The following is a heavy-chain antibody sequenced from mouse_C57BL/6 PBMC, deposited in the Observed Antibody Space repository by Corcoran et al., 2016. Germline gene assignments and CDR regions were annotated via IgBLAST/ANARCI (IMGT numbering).Heavy chain of an antibody. CDR2: IYWDDDK. CDR3: ARRRNDGVAMDY. J-gene: IGHJ4*01. Sequence: QVTLKESGHGILQSSQTLSLTCSIFGFSLSISGIGVSWISQPSGKGLEWLAHIYWDDDKRYNPSLMSRLTNSKDTSRNQVFLKITSVDTADTATYYCARRRNDGVAMDYWGQGTSVTVSS. D-gene: IGHD2-3*01. CDR1: GFSLSISGIG. V-gene: IGHV8-12*01.